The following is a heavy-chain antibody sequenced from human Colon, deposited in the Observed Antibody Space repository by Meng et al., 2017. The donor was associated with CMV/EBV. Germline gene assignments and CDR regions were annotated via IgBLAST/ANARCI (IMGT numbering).Heavy chain of an antibody. CDR1: GFSFSSYG. CDR2: ITDHS. Sequence: CVTCGFSFSSYGVSWVRQAPGEGLQWVSAITDHSYYADSVRSRFTISKDLSENTLYLQMNSLRDEDTGIYYCAKNFNPGAYYTNWFDHWGQGTLVTSPQ. CDR3: AKNFNPGAYYTNWFDH. V-gene: IGHV3-23*01. D-gene: IGHD3-3*01. J-gene: IGHJ5*02.